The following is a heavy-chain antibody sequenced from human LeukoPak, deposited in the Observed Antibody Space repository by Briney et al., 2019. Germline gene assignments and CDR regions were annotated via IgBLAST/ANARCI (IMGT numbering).Heavy chain of an antibody. V-gene: IGHV4-39*07. D-gene: IGHD6-13*01. CDR3: ARDPYSSSWLPCLWFDP. J-gene: IGHJ5*02. Sequence: PSETLSLTCTVSGGSISSSSYHWGWIRQPPGKGLEWIGSIYYSWNTFYNPSLKSRVTISVDTSKNHFSLKLSSVTAADTAVYYCARDPYSSSWLPCLWFDPWGQGTLVTVSS. CDR2: IYYSWNT. CDR1: GGSISSSSYH.